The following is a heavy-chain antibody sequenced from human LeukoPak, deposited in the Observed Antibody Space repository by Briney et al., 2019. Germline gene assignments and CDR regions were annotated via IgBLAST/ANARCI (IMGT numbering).Heavy chain of an antibody. CDR2: ITTSDGNT. J-gene: IGHJ4*02. V-gene: IGHV3-23*01. Sequence: GGSLRLSWAASGFTFSSYTMSWVRQAPGKGLEWVSTITTSDGNTYYAGSVKGRFTVSRDNSKNTLFLQMNSLRAEDTAVYYCAKDGGLWVSAHWGDSWGRGTLVTVSS. D-gene: IGHD7-27*01. CDR1: GFTFSSYT. CDR3: AKDGGLWVSAHWGDS.